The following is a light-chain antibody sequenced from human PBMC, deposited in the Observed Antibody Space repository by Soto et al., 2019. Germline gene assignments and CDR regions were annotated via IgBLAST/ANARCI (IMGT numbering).Light chain of an antibody. J-gene: IGKJ5*01. CDR2: ASS. V-gene: IGKV3-20*01. CDR1: QSRGSNS. CDR3: QLYGISPH. Sequence: EIVLTHSQGTLSLSPCERATLSFNTSQSRGSNSLAWYQHKPGQATRLLIYASSNRATVIPGRFSGSASGTDFTLTINRLEPEDFAVYYCQLYGISPHFGQGTRLEI.